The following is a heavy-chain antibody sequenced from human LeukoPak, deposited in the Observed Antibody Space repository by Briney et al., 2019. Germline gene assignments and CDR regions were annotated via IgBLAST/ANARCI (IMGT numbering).Heavy chain of an antibody. Sequence: SETLSLTCTVSGGSISSYYWSWIRQPPGKGLEWIGYIYYSGSTNYNPSLKSRVTISVDTSKNQFSLKLSSVTAADTAVYYCARVSSGDGAYYYYMDVWGKGTTVTVSS. V-gene: IGHV4-59*01. CDR2: IYYSGST. D-gene: IGHD7-27*01. CDR3: ARVSSGDGAYYYYMDV. CDR1: GGSISSYY. J-gene: IGHJ6*03.